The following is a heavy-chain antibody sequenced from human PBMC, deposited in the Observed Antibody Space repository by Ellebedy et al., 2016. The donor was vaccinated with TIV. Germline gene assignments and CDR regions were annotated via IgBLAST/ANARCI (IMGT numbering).Heavy chain of an antibody. Sequence: SETLSLTCTVSGGSTSSRDYYWGWIHQPPGKGLEWIAAMFHSGSPNYSSSLKSRLTTSRDTSKNQFSLRLSSVTAEDTAVYYCARGYYDWGNSYHFDSWGQGALVTVSS. D-gene: IGHD3-10*01. CDR1: GGSTSSRDYY. CDR3: ARGYYDWGNSYHFDS. V-gene: IGHV4-39*07. CDR2: MFHSGSP. J-gene: IGHJ4*02.